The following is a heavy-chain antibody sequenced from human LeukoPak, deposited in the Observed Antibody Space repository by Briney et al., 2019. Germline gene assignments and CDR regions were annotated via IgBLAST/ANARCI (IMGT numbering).Heavy chain of an antibody. CDR3: ARDLEGIDSRSWYSYYYMDV. D-gene: IGHD6-13*01. CDR2: ISTSDST. J-gene: IGHJ6*03. CDR1: GGSISTYY. Sequence: SETLSLTCTVSGGSISTYYWSWIRQPAGKGLEWVGRISTSDSTNYNPSLKSRVTMSVDPSNNQFSLKLPSVTAADTAVYYCARDLEGIDSRSWYSYYYMDVWGKGTTVTVSS. V-gene: IGHV4-4*07.